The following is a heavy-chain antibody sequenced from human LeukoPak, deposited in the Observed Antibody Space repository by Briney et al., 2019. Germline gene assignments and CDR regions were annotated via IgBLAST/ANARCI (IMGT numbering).Heavy chain of an antibody. D-gene: IGHD5-18*01. CDR1: GFTFINYY. V-gene: IGHV1-46*01. CDR3: AREIGGILVFDY. Sequence: ASVKVSCKASGFTFINYYMHWVRQAPGQGLEWLGIINLSGGSTHYPQKFQDRVTMTRDTSTSTVYMELSSLRSEDTAVYYCAREIGGILVFDYWGQGTLVTVSS. CDR2: INLSGGST. J-gene: IGHJ4*02.